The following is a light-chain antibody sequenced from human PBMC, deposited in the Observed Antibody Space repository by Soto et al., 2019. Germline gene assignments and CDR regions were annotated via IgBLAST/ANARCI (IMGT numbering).Light chain of an antibody. CDR3: ATWDDSLNGPV. CDR1: SSSIGSNT. J-gene: IGLJ2*01. CDR2: SND. V-gene: IGLV1-44*01. Sequence: QSVLTQPPSASGTPGQRVTISCSGGSSSIGSNTVNWYQQLLGTAPTLLIHSNDQRPSGVPDRFSGSKSGTSASLAISGLQAEDEADYYCATWDDSLNGPVFGGGTKLTVL.